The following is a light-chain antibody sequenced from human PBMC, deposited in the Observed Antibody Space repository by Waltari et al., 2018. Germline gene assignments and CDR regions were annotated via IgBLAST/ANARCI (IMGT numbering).Light chain of an antibody. Sequence: TPPCWARQRVSSNYLAWYQQKPGQAPRLLIHGASSRATGIPDRFSGSGSGTDFTLTISRLEPEDFALYYCQQYTTLPYTFGQGTKLEIK. J-gene: IGKJ2*01. V-gene: IGKV3-20*01. CDR1: QRVSSNY. CDR3: QQYTTLPYT. CDR2: GAS.